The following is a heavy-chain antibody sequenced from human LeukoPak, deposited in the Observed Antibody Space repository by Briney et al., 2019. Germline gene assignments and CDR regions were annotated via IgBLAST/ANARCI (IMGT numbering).Heavy chain of an antibody. CDR3: VRQASSSWYYFDY. D-gene: IGHD6-13*01. V-gene: IGHV3-7*01. Sequence: GGSLRLSCAASGFTFSSYWMSWVRQAPGKGLEWVANIKQDGSEKYYVDSVKGRFTISRDNAKSSLYLQMNSLGAEDTAVYYCVRQASSSWYYFDYWGQGTLVTVSS. CDR2: IKQDGSEK. CDR1: GFTFSSYW. J-gene: IGHJ4*02.